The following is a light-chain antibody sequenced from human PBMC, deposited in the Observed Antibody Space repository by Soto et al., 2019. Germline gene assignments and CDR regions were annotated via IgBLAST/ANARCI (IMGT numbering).Light chain of an antibody. Sequence: QSVLTQPPSVSGAPGQRVTISCTGSSSNIGAGYDVHWYQQLPGTAPKLLIYGNSNRPSGVPDRFSGSKSGTSASLAITGLQAEDEADYYGLSYDSSLSGVVFGGGTKLTVL. V-gene: IGLV1-40*01. CDR1: SSNIGAGYD. CDR2: GNS. J-gene: IGLJ2*01. CDR3: LSYDSSLSGVV.